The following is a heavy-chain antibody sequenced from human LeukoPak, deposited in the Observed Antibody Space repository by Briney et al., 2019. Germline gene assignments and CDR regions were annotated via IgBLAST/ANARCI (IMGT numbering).Heavy chain of an antibody. CDR3: ARSIHYYYDSSGYSKFDY. Sequence: GRSLRLSCAASGFTFSSYAMPWVRQAPGKGLEWVAVISYDGSNKYYADSVKGRFTISRDNSKNTLYLQMNSLRAEDTAVYYCARSIHYYYDSSGYSKFDYWGQGTLVTVSS. V-gene: IGHV3-30-3*01. CDR2: ISYDGSNK. CDR1: GFTFSSYA. J-gene: IGHJ4*02. D-gene: IGHD3-22*01.